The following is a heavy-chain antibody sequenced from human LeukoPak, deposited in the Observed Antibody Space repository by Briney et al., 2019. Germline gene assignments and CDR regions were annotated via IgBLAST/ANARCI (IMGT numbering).Heavy chain of an antibody. Sequence: QPGGSLRLSCLASGFTFTTYGMNSVSQAPGKWVEWVSGIGGSGIRTYYAESVKGRFTISRDNSKNTVYLQMNSLRDEDTAVYYCAKDSHWILFDDWGQGTLVTVSS. CDR1: GFTFTTYG. J-gene: IGHJ4*02. CDR3: AKDSHWILFDD. V-gene: IGHV3-23*01. CDR2: IGGSGIRT. D-gene: IGHD5-18*01.